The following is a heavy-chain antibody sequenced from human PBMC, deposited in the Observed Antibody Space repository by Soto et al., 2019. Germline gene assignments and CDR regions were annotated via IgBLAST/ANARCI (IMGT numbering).Heavy chain of an antibody. J-gene: IGHJ5*02. CDR1: GYSFTSYW. D-gene: IGHD3-9*01. Sequence: EVQLVQSGAEVKKPGESLKISCKGSGYSFTSYWIGWVRQMPGKGLEWMGIIYPGDSDTRYSPSFQGQVTISADKSIXXAYLQWGSLKASDTAMYYCARLYFDWPVPGDRFDPWGQGTLVTGSS. V-gene: IGHV5-51*03. CDR3: ARLYFDWPVPGDRFDP. CDR2: IYPGDSDT.